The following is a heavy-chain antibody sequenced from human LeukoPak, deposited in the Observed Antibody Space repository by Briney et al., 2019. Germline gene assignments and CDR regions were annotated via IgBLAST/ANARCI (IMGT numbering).Heavy chain of an antibody. Sequence: SETLSLTCTVSGYSISSGYYWGWIRQPPGKGLEWIGSIYHSGSTYYNPSLKSRVTISVDTSKNQFSLKLSSVTAADTAVYYCVGGSSSFYFDYWGQGTLVTVSS. CDR3: VGGSSSFYFDY. CDR1: GYSISSGYY. V-gene: IGHV4-38-2*02. J-gene: IGHJ4*02. CDR2: IYHSGST. D-gene: IGHD6-6*01.